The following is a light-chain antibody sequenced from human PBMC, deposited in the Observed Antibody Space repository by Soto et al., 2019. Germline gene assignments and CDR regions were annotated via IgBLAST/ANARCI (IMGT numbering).Light chain of an antibody. CDR2: EGS. CDR1: SSDVGSYNL. V-gene: IGLV2-23*01. J-gene: IGLJ2*01. CDR3: CSYAGGSTPVL. Sequence: QSALTQPASVSGSPGQSITISCTGTSSDVGSYNLVSWYQQHPGKAPKVMIYEGSKRPSGVSSRFSGSKSGNTASLTISGLQAEDEADYYCCSYAGGSTPVLFGGGTKLTVL.